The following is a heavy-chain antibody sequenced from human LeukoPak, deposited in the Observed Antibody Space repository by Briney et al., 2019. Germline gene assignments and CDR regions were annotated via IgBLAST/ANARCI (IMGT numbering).Heavy chain of an antibody. V-gene: IGHV1-69*04. CDR2: IIPILGIA. CDR3: ARDPLVDTAMDYYYYYGMDV. D-gene: IGHD5-18*01. CDR1: GGTFSSYT. J-gene: IGHJ6*02. Sequence: SVKVSCKASGGTFSSYTTSWVRQAPGQGLEWMGRIIPILGIANYAQKFQGRVTITADKSTSTAYMELSSLRSEDTAVYYCARDPLVDTAMDYYYYYGMDVWGQGTTVTVSS.